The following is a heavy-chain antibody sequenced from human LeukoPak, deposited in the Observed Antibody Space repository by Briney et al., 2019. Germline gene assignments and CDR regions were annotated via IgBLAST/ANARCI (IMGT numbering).Heavy chain of an antibody. CDR3: AWIASSVITNNNYFYMAV. V-gene: IGHV3-7*01. J-gene: IGHJ6*03. D-gene: IGHD1/OR15-1a*01. Sequence: GGSLRLSCGASGFTFSSNWMTWVRQAPGKGLEWVANMKHDGSEKYYVDSVKGRLTISRDNAKNSLFLQMNSLRAEDTAVYYCAWIASSVITNNNYFYMAVWGKGTTVTVSS. CDR1: GFTFSSNW. CDR2: MKHDGSEK.